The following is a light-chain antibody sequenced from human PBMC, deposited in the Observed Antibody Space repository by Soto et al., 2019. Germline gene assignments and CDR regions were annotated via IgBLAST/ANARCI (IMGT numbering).Light chain of an antibody. CDR3: QQYSSSPHT. CDR2: GAS. Sequence: EIVLTQSPGTLSLSPGERATLSYRASQTIATSSLAWFQQRPGQAPRLLIYGASNRATGIPVRFSGSGSGTDFTLTISRLEPEDFAVFYCQQYSSSPHTFGQGTKLEIK. CDR1: QTIATSS. V-gene: IGKV3-20*01. J-gene: IGKJ2*01.